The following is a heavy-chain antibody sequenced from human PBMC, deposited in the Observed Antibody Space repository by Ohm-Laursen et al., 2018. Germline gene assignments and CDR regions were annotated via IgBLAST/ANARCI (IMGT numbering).Heavy chain of an antibody. D-gene: IGHD4-11*01. Sequence: GASVKVSCKASGGTFSSFGITWVRQAPGQGLEWMGGIIPIIGMVDYSQKLQGRVTITADKSTNTAYMELSSLRSEDTAVYYCARDLKGYINYEAYYNGMDDWGQGTMVTVSS. CDR1: GGTFSSFG. CDR3: ARDLKGYINYEAYYNGMDD. J-gene: IGHJ6*02. CDR2: IIPIIGMV. V-gene: IGHV1-69*10.